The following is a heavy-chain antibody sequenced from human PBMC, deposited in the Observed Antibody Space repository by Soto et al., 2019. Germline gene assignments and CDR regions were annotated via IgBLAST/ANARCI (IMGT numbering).Heavy chain of an antibody. J-gene: IGHJ5*02. CDR2: ISDSGNYI. Sequence: EVQLLESGGGLVQPGGSLRLSCAASGFIFSNYAMSWVRQAPGKGPEWVSSISDSGNYIEYADSVEGRFTISRDNSKNTLYLQMNSVRAEDTARYYCAKDPQTWGSIWFDPWGQGNQVTVSS. CDR1: GFIFSNYA. CDR3: AKDPQTWGSIWFDP. V-gene: IGHV3-23*01. D-gene: IGHD7-27*01.